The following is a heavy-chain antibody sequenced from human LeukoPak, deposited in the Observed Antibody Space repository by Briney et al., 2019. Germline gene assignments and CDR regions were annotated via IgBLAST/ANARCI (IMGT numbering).Heavy chain of an antibody. Sequence: GSLRLSCAASGFTVSSNYMSWVRQAPGKGLEWVSVIYSGGSTYYADSVKGRFTISRDNSKNTLYLQLNSLRAEDTAVYYCARDGSIAAAGGYYYYMDVWGKGTTVTVSS. CDR2: IYSGGST. V-gene: IGHV3-53*01. D-gene: IGHD6-13*01. CDR3: ARDGSIAAAGGYYYYMDV. CDR1: GFTVSSNY. J-gene: IGHJ6*03.